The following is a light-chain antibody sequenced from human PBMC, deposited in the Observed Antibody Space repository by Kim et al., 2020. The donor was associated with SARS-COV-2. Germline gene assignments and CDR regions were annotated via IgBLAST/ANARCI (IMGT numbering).Light chain of an antibody. V-gene: IGLV8-61*01. CDR2: NTN. CDR1: SGSVSTSYY. Sequence: QTVVTQEPSFSVSPGGTVTLTCGLSSGSVSTSYYPSWYQQTPGQPPRTLIYNTNTRSPGVPDRFSGSILGNKAALTITGAQADDESDYYCVLFMGSGISVFGGGTQLTVL. J-gene: IGLJ3*02. CDR3: VLFMGSGISV.